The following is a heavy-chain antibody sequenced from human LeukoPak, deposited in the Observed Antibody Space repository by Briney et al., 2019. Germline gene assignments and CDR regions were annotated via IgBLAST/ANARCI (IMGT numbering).Heavy chain of an antibody. J-gene: IGHJ4*02. V-gene: IGHV1-46*01. CDR1: GHTFTSYS. D-gene: IGHD3-22*01. CDR2: INPSGGST. Sequence: GASVKVSCKASGHTFTSYSMHWVRQAPGQGLEWMGIINPSGGSTSYAQKFQGRVTMTRDTSTSTVYMELSSLRSEDTAVYYCARRAYDSSGYYPGYFDYWGQGTLVTVSS. CDR3: ARRAYDSSGYYPGYFDY.